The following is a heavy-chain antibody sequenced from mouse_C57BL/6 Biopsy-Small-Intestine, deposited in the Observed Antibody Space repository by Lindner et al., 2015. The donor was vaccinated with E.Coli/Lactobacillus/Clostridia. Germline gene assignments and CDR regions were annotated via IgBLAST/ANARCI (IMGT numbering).Heavy chain of an antibody. J-gene: IGHJ2*01. Sequence: VQLQESGAELVKPGASVKLSCKASGYTFTEYTIHWVKQRSGQGLEWIGWFYPGSGSIKYNEKFKDKATLTADKSSSTVYMELSRLTSEDSAVYFCARYGIYDGYYLYYFDYWGQGTTLTVSS. CDR2: FYPGSGSI. D-gene: IGHD2-3*01. V-gene: IGHV1-62-2*01. CDR3: ARYGIYDGYYLYYFDY. CDR1: GYTFTEYT.